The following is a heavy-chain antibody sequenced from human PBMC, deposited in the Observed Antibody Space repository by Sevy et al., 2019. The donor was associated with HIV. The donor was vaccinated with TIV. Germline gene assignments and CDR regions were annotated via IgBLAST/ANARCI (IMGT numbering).Heavy chain of an antibody. CDR1: GYSIRNGYY. CDR3: ARDRKYPLYYFDY. Sequence: SETLSLTCTVSGYSIRNGYYWAWIRQPPGKGLEWIGRIHHSGITPYNPSLKSRVIISVDTSKNQVSLELSSVTAADTAMYYCARDRKYPLYYFDYWGQGILVTVSS. J-gene: IGHJ4*02. CDR2: IHHSGIT. V-gene: IGHV4-38-2*02. D-gene: IGHD6-6*01.